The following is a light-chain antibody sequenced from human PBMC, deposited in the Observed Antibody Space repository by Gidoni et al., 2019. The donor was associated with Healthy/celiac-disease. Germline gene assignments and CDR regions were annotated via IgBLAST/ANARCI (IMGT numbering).Light chain of an antibody. J-gene: IGKJ2*01. V-gene: IGKV1-5*01. CDR2: DAY. CDR1: QSISRL. CDR3: QHYNRYSPYT. Sequence: DIQMTQSPSTLSASVGDRVTITCRASQSISRLLAWCQNKPGKAPKLLIYDAYSLESGVPSRFSGSGSGTEFTLTISSLQPDDFATYYCQHYNRYSPYTFGQGTKLEIK.